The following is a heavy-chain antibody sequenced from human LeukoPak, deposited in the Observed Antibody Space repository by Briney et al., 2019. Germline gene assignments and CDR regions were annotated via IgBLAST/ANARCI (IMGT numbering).Heavy chain of an antibody. CDR1: SGSISSTSSY. CDR2: IYYSGST. J-gene: IGHJ6*03. V-gene: IGHV4-39*01. CDR3: ARLNGGSGWYRYLYYYMDV. D-gene: IGHD6-19*01. Sequence: SETLSLTCTVSSGSISSTSSYWGWIRQPPGKGLEWIVSIYYSGSTHYNPSLKSRVTISVDTSKNQFSLKLSSVTAADTAVYYCARLNGGSGWYRYLYYYMDVWGKGTTVTVSS.